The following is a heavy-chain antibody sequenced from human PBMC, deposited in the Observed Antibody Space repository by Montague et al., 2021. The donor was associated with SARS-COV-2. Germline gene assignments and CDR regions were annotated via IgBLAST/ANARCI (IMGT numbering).Heavy chain of an antibody. Sequence: SETLSLTCAVYGGSFSGYYWSWIRQPPGKGLEWIGEINHSGSTNYNPSLKSQVTISVDTSKNQFSLKLSSVTAADTAVYYCARLVVPAARYNYYYYMDVWGKGTTVTVSS. J-gene: IGHJ6*03. V-gene: IGHV4-34*01. D-gene: IGHD2-2*01. CDR2: INHSGST. CDR3: ARLVVPAARYNYYYYMDV. CDR1: GGSFSGYY.